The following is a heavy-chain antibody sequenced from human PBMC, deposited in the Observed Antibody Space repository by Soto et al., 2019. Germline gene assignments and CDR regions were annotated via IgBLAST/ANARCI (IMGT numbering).Heavy chain of an antibody. D-gene: IGHD3-22*01. J-gene: IGHJ3*02. CDR1: GFTFSSYG. V-gene: IGHV3-30*03. Sequence: PGGSLRLSCAASGFTFSSYGMHWVRQAPGKGLEWVAVISYDGSNKYYADSVKGRFTISRDNSKNTLYLQMNSLRAEDTAVYYCASRVVITTEEWAFDIWGQGTMVTVSS. CDR3: ASRVVITTEEWAFDI. CDR2: ISYDGSNK.